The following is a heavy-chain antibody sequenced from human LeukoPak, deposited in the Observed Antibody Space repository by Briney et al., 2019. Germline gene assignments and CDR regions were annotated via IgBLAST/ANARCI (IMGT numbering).Heavy chain of an antibody. CDR1: GVTFSSYG. Sequence: GGSLRLSCAASGVTFSSYGMHWVRQAPGKGLEWGAVIWYDGSNKYYADSVKGRFTISRDNSKNTLYLQMNSLRAEDTAVYYCAKDSGCSSTSCREYYYYYYMDVWGKGTTVTVSS. V-gene: IGHV3-33*06. CDR3: AKDSGCSSTSCREYYYYYYMDV. J-gene: IGHJ6*03. D-gene: IGHD2-2*01. CDR2: IWYDGSNK.